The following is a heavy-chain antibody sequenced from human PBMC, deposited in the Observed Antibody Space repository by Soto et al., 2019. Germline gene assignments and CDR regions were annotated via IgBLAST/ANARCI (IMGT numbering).Heavy chain of an antibody. J-gene: IGHJ4*01. CDR1: GGSISSSSYY. CDR3: ARDSGYGSGSSVNHHLDY. CDR2: IYYSGST. D-gene: IGHD3-10*01. Sequence: SETLSLTCTVSGGSISSSSYYWGWIRQPPGKGLEWIGSIYYSGSTYYNPSLKSRVTISVDTSKNQFSLKLSSVTAADTAVYYCARDSGYGSGSSVNHHLDYWGHGTLVTVSS. V-gene: IGHV4-39*02.